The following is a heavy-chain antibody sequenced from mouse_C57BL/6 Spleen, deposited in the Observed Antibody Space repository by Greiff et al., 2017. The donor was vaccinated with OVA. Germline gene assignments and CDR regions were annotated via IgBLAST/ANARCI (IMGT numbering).Heavy chain of an antibody. Sequence: VQLQQSGAELARPGASVKMSCKASGYTFTSYTMHWVKQRPGQGLEWIGYINPSSGYTKYNQKFKDKATLTADNSSSTAYMQLSSLTSEDSAVYYCAREDYYGSSYFDYWGQGTTLTVSS. J-gene: IGHJ2*01. V-gene: IGHV1-4*01. D-gene: IGHD1-1*01. CDR3: AREDYYGSSYFDY. CDR2: INPSSGYT. CDR1: GYTFTSYT.